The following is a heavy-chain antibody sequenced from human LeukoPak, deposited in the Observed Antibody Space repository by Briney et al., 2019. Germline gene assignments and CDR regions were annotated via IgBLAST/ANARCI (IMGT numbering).Heavy chain of an antibody. CDR1: GYTFTSYA. V-gene: IGHV1-3*01. J-gene: IGHJ4*02. Sequence: ASVKVSCKAPGYTFTSYAMHWVRQAPGQRLEWMGWINAGNGNTKYSQKFQGRVTITRDTSASTAYMELSSLRSEDTAVYYCARGDYYDSSGYPTDYWGQGTLVTVSS. D-gene: IGHD3-22*01. CDR2: INAGNGNT. CDR3: ARGDYYDSSGYPTDY.